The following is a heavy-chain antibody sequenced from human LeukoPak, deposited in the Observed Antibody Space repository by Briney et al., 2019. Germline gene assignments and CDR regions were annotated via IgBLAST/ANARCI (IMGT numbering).Heavy chain of an antibody. V-gene: IGHV3-48*03. CDR1: GFTFSSYE. CDR3: AASWYRYYYYMDV. Sequence: SGGSLRLSCAASGFTFSSYEMNWVRQAPGKGLEWVSYISSSGSTIYYADSVKGRFTISRDNAKNSLYLQMNSLRAEDTAVYYCAASWYRYYYYMDVWGKGTTVTVSS. J-gene: IGHJ6*03. D-gene: IGHD6-13*01. CDR2: ISSSGSTI.